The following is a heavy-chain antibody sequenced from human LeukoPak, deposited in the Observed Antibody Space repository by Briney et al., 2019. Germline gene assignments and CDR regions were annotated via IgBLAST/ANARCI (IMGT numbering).Heavy chain of an antibody. CDR2: IKQDGSEK. J-gene: IGHJ4*02. D-gene: IGHD2-15*01. Sequence: GGSLRLSCAASGFTFSSYWMSWVRQAPGKGLEWVANIKQDGSEKYYVDSVKGRFTISRDNAKNSLYLQMNSLRAEDTAVYYCARDPTNGYCSGGTCSDYWGQGTLVTVSS. V-gene: IGHV3-7*03. CDR1: GFTFSSYW. CDR3: ARDPTNGYCSGGTCSDY.